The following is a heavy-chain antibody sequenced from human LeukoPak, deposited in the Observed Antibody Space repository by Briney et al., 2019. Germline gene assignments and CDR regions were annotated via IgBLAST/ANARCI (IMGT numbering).Heavy chain of an antibody. D-gene: IGHD3-22*01. V-gene: IGHV3-23*01. CDR2: ISGNGGGT. Sequence: GGSLRLSCAASGFTFSSYAMNWVRQAPGKGLEWVSAISGNGGGTYYADSVKGRFTISRDNSKYTLYLQMNSLRAEDTAVYYCAKDSYYDSSGYYDYWGQGTLVTVSP. J-gene: IGHJ4*02. CDR3: AKDSYYDSSGYYDY. CDR1: GFTFSSYA.